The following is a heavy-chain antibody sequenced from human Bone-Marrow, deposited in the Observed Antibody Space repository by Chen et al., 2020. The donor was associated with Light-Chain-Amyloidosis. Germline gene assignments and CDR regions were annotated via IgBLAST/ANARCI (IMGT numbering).Heavy chain of an antibody. D-gene: IGHD5-12*01. V-gene: IGHV5-51*01. CDR2: IYPDDSDA. CDR3: ARRRDGYNFDY. CDR1: GYTVPNYW. J-gene: IGHJ4*02. Sequence: EVQLEQSGPEVKKPGESLKISCKGSGYTVPNYWIGWVRQMPGKGLEWMGVIYPDDSDARYSPSFEGQVTSSADKSITTAYLQWRSLKASDTAMYYCARRRDGYNFDYWGQGTLVTVSS.